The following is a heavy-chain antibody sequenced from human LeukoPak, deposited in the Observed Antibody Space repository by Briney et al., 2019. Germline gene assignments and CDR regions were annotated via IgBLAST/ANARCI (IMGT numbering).Heavy chain of an antibody. Sequence: SETLSLTCAVSGASIREYYWTWIRQSPGKGPEWIGYINGNGTTFYNPSLKSRVTMSVDTSRNRFSLNLRSVTAADSAVYYSARTLCSRASCYDGRGNAFDIWGQGTRVTVSA. CDR1: GASIREYY. J-gene: IGHJ3*02. CDR3: ARTLCSRASCYDGRGNAFDI. D-gene: IGHD2-2*01. V-gene: IGHV4-4*09. CDR2: INGNGTT.